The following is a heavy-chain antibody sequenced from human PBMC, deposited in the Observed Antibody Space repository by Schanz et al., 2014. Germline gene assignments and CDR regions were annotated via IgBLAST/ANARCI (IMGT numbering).Heavy chain of an antibody. Sequence: VQLVESGGCLVKPGGSLRLSCAASGFPFSMAWMTWVRQAPGKGLEWVSYISSSSSYTNYADSVKGRFTISRDNAKNSLYLQMNSLRGEDTAVYFCAKGRGGTSSEGLDQYYGMDVWGQGTTVTVSS. CDR3: AKGRGGTSSEGLDQYYGMDV. J-gene: IGHJ6*02. CDR2: ISSSSSYT. D-gene: IGHD6-6*01. V-gene: IGHV3-11*06. CDR1: GFPFSMAW.